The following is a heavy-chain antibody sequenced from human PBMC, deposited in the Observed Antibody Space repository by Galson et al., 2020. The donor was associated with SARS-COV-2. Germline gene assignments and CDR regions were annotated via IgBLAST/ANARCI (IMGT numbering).Heavy chain of an antibody. J-gene: IGHJ5*02. V-gene: IGHV1-8*02. D-gene: IGHD6-13*01. CDR2: VRPNSGNA. CDR3: ASGAGRLAAACTP. CDR1: GYSFTNYD. Sequence: ASVKVSCKASGYSFTNYDINWVRQAPGQGPEWMGWVRPNSGNAGYVEKFQGRITMTWDTSTSTAYMELSRLRSEDTAVYFCASGAGRLAAACTPWGQGTLVTVSS.